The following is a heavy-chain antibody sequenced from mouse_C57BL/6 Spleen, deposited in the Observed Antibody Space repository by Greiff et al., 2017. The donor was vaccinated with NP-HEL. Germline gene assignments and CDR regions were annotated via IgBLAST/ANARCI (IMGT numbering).Heavy chain of an antibody. J-gene: IGHJ4*01. CDR3: ARDGPEFITTVVDNYYAMDY. D-gene: IGHD1-1*01. CDR2: ISYDGSN. CDR1: GYSITSGYY. V-gene: IGHV3-6*01. Sequence: DVQLQESGPGLVKPSQSLSLTCSVTGYSITSGYYWNWIRQFPGNKLEWMGYISYDGSNNYNPSLKNRISITRDTSKNQFFLKLNSVTTEDTATYYCARDGPEFITTVVDNYYAMDYWGQGTSVTVSS.